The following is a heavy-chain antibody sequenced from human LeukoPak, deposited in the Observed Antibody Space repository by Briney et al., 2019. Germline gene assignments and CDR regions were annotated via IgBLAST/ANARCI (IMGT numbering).Heavy chain of an antibody. Sequence: SETLSLTCTVSGGSVSGYYCSWIRQPAGKGLEWIGRIYSTGSTDYNASLKSRVTMSVDTSKNQFSLKLSSVTAAGTAVYYCARMSYDRTGEGRANLYYYYMAVWGKGTTVTVSS. CDR3: ARMSYDRTGEGRANLYYYYMAV. J-gene: IGHJ6*03. V-gene: IGHV4-4*07. D-gene: IGHD3-3*01. CDR1: GGSVSGYY. CDR2: IYSTGST.